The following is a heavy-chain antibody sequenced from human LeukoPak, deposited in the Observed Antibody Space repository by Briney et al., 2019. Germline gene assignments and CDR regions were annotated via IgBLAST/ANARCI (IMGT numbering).Heavy chain of an antibody. D-gene: IGHD3-16*01. J-gene: IGHJ4*02. CDR3: ARHLGVRIDY. CDR1: GYSFTSYW. CDR2: IYPGDSDT. Sequence: GGSLQISCKGSGYSFTSYWIGWVRPMPGKGLEGMRIIYPGDSDTRYSPSFQGQVTISADKSISTAYLQWSSLKASDTAMYYCARHLGVRIDYWGQGTLVTVSS. V-gene: IGHV5-51*01.